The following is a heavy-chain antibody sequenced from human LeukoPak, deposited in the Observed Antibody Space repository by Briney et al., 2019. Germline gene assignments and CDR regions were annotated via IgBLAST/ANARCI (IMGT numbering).Heavy chain of an antibody. V-gene: IGHV4-59*01. CDR2: IYYSGST. CDR1: GGSISSYY. CDR3: ARGSSGWYRAPYYYMDV. J-gene: IGHJ6*03. Sequence: SSETLSLTCTVSGGSISSYYWSWIRQPPGKGLEWIGYIYYSGSTNYNPSLKSRVTISVDTFKNQFSLKLSSVTAADTAVYYCARGSSGWYRAPYYYMDVWGKGTTVTVSS. D-gene: IGHD6-19*01.